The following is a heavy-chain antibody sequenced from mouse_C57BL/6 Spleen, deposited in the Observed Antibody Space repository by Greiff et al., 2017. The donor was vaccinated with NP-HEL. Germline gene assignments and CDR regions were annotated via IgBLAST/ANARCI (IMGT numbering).Heavy chain of an antibody. D-gene: IGHD2-4*01. CDR3: ARHRSIYYDYESWGYAMDY. J-gene: IGHJ4*01. Sequence: EVHLVESGGGLVQPGGSLKLSCAASGFTFSDYYMYWVRQTPEKRLEWVAYISNGGGSTYYPDTVKGRFTISRDNAKNTLYLQMSRLKSEDTAMYYCARHRSIYYDYESWGYAMDYWGQGTSVTVSS. V-gene: IGHV5-12*01. CDR2: ISNGGGST. CDR1: GFTFSDYY.